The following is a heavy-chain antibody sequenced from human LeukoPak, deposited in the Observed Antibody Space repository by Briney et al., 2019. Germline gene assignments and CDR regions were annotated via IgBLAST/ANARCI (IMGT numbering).Heavy chain of an antibody. D-gene: IGHD3-10*01. CDR3: VSYYTFDY. CDR2: ISSSSSTI. CDR1: GFTFSSYS. V-gene: IGHV3-48*04. J-gene: IGHJ4*02. Sequence: PGGALRLSCAASGFTFSSYSMNWVRQAPGKGLEWVSYISSSSSTIYYADSVKGRFTISRDDAKNSLYLQMNSLRPEDTAVYYCVSYYTFDYWGQGALVTVSS.